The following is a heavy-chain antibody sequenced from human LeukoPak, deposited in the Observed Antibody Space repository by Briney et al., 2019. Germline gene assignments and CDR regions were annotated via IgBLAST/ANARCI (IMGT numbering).Heavy chain of an antibody. Sequence: GGSLRLSCAASGFTLSNFAMGWVRQAPGKGLQWVSLISANGGGTYYADSVKGRFTISTDNSKNTLYLQMNSLRAEDTALYYCAKASGGGYGKDYFDYWGQGTLVTVSS. V-gene: IGHV3-23*01. D-gene: IGHD6-25*01. CDR1: GFTLSNFA. J-gene: IGHJ4*02. CDR3: AKASGGGYGKDYFDY. CDR2: ISANGGGT.